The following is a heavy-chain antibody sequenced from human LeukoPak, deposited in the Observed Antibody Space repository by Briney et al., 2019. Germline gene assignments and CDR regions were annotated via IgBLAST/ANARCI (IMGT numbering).Heavy chain of an antibody. CDR3: ARDRDLSGDQAFDY. J-gene: IGHJ4*02. Sequence: GGSLRLSCAASGFTFSSYWMHWVRQAPGKGLGWVSSISSSSSYIYYADSVKGRFTISRDNAKNSLYLQMNSLRAEDTAVYYCARDRDLSGDQAFDYWGQGTLVTVSS. D-gene: IGHD7-27*01. V-gene: IGHV3-21*01. CDR2: ISSSSSYI. CDR1: GFTFSSYW.